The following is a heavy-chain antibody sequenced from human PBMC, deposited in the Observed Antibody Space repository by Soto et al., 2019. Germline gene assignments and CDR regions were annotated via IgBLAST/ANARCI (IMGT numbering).Heavy chain of an antibody. CDR1: GYTFTSYY. D-gene: IGHD3-22*01. J-gene: IGHJ4*02. CDR2: INPSGGST. Sequence: ASVKVSCKASGYTFTSYYMHWVRQAPGQGLEWMGIINPSGGSTSYAQKFQGRVTMTTDTSTSTAYMELRSLRSDDTAVYYCARSRDGSGYFRVWGQGTLVTVSS. CDR3: ARSRDGSGYFRV. V-gene: IGHV1-46*01.